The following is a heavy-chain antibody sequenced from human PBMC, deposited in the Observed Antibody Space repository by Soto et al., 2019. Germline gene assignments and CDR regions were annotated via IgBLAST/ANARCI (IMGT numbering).Heavy chain of an antibody. J-gene: IGHJ4*02. CDR3: ARYLGHFDRGGSYFDY. CDR1: GFTFSNYG. V-gene: IGHV3-33*01. D-gene: IGHD3-3*02. Sequence: QVQLVESGGGVVQPGRSLRLSCTTFGFTFSNYGFHWARLAPGKGLEGVAVIWCDGGNKYYTESVKGRFTISRDDSKNTSYLQMNSLRAEDTAVFYCARYLGHFDRGGSYFDYWGEGTMVTVSS. CDR2: IWCDGGNK.